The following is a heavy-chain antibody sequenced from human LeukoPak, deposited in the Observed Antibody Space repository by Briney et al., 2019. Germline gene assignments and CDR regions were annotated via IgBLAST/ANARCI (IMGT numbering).Heavy chain of an antibody. CDR2: IKQDGSEK. CDR1: GFTFSSYW. D-gene: IGHD4-17*01. V-gene: IGHV3-7*03. CDR3: ARDTYGDFIYYYYYGMDV. J-gene: IGHJ6*04. Sequence: GGSLRLSCAASGFTFSSYWMSWVRQAPGKGLEWVANIKQDGSEKYYVDSVKGQFTISGDNAKNSLYLQMNSLRAEDTAVYYCARDTYGDFIYYYYYGMDVWGKGTTVTVSS.